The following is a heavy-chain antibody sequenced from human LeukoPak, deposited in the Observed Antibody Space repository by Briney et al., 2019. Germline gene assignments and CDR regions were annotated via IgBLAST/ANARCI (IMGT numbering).Heavy chain of an antibody. CDR1: SGSISSYY. J-gene: IGHJ4*02. V-gene: IGHV4-59*01. CDR2: IYYSGST. Sequence: SETLSLTCTVSSGSISSYYWSWIRQPPGKGLEWIGYIYYSGSTNYNPSLKSRVTISVDTSKNQFSLKLSSVTAADTAVYYCARARGYSSSHAFDYWGQGTLVTVSS. D-gene: IGHD6-6*01. CDR3: ARARGYSSSHAFDY.